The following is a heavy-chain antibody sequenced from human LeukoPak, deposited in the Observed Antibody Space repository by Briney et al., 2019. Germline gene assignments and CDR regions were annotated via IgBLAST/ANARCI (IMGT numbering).Heavy chain of an antibody. D-gene: IGHD4/OR15-4a*01. V-gene: IGHV3-23*01. CDR1: GLTFSTFG. CDR3: ARGGAYYYYMDV. CDR2: ISGSAVST. Sequence: GGSLRLSCAASGLTFSTFGMTWVRQAPGKGLEWVSAISGSAVSTFYADSVKGRFTISRDNAKNSLYLQMNSLRAEDTAVYYCARGGAYYYYMDVWGKGTTVTVSS. J-gene: IGHJ6*03.